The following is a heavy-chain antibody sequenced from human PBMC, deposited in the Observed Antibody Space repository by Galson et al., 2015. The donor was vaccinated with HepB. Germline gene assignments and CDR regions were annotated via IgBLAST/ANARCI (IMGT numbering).Heavy chain of an antibody. CDR3: ARDGGGYALGTYSFDY. Sequence: SLRLSCAASGFTFRSYAMHWLRQSPGMGLEWLAGITCYGNNKYYADSVKGRFTISRDNSKNTLYLQMNSLRAADTAVYYCARDGGGYALGTYSFDYWGQGTLVTVSS. V-gene: IGHV3-30-3*01. CDR2: ITCYGNNK. D-gene: IGHD1/OR15-1a*01. J-gene: IGHJ4*02. CDR1: GFTFRSYA.